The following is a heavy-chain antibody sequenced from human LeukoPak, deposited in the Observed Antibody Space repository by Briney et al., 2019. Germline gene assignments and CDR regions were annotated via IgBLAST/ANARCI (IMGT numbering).Heavy chain of an antibody. V-gene: IGHV3-66*01. CDR1: EFNVRSNY. J-gene: IGHJ4*02. CDR3: ARYTSNVVGKRHYFDY. D-gene: IGHD1-26*01. CDR2: LYSGGST. Sequence: GGSLRLSCAASEFNVRSNYMSWVRQAPGKGLEWVSVLYSGGSTYYADSVKGRFTISSDNSKNTLYLQMNSLRAEDTAVYYCARYTSNVVGKRHYFDYWGQGTLVTVSS.